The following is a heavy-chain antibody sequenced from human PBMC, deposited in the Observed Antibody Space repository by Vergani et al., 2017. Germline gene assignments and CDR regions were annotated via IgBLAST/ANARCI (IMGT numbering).Heavy chain of an antibody. CDR1: GGTFSSNS. J-gene: IGHJ3*02. V-gene: IGHV1-69*04. D-gene: IGHD2-15*01. CDR2: IIPNLGIV. CDR3: PRDQGYDHTDAFDI. Sequence: QGQLAQSGAEVKKPGSSVKVSCKASGGTFSSNSISWVRQAPGQGLEWMGRIIPNLGIVNYAQKFQGRVTVNADKSTSTAYMELSSLRSEDTAVYYCPRDQGYDHTDAFDIWGQGTMLTVSS.